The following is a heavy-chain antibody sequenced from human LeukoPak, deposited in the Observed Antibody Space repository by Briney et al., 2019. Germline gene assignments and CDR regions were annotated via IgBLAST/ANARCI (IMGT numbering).Heavy chain of an antibody. Sequence: GRSLRLSCAASGFTFSSYGMHWVRQAPGKGLEWVAVISYDGSNKYYADSVKGRFTISRDNSTNTLYLQMNSLRAEDTAVYYCAKGGYSYGFPYYYYGMDVWGQGTTVTVSS. CDR3: AKGGYSYGFPYYYYGMDV. D-gene: IGHD5-18*01. J-gene: IGHJ6*02. CDR2: ISYDGSNK. V-gene: IGHV3-30*18. CDR1: GFTFSSYG.